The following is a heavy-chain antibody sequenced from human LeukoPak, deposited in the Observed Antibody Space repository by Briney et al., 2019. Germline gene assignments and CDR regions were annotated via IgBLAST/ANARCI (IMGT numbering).Heavy chain of an antibody. CDR2: ISGSGGST. V-gene: IGHV3-23*01. J-gene: IGHJ4*02. CDR1: GFTFSSFA. D-gene: IGHD3-22*01. Sequence: GGSLRLSCAASGFTFSSFAMSWVRQAPGKGLEWVSTISGSGGSTYYADSVKGRFTISRDNSKNTLYLQMNSLRAEDTAVYYCAKEHGGERWLLPNDYWGQGTLVTVSS. CDR3: AKEHGGERWLLPNDY.